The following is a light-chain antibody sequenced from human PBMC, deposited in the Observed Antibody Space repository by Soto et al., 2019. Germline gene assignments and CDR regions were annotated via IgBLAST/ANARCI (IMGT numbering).Light chain of an antibody. CDR1: QSVSSSY. CDR3: QQYVSSPPSWT. CDR2: GAS. V-gene: IGKV3-20*01. J-gene: IGKJ1*01. Sequence: ETVLTQSPGTLSLSPGERATLSCRASQSVSSSYLAWYQQKPGQAPRLRIYGASIRATGIPDRFSGSGSGTDFALTISRLAPEDFAVSYCQQYVSSPPSWTFGQGTKVEI.